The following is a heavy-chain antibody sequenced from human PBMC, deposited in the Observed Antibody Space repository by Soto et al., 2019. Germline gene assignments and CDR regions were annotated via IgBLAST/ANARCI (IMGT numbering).Heavy chain of an antibody. Sequence: QVQLQQWGAGLLKPSETLSLTCAVYGGSFSGYYWSWIRQPPGKGLEWIGEINHSGSTNYNPSLKSRVTISVDTSKNQFSLKLSSVTAADTAVYYCARGRTMIVVVYPLFDYWGQGTLVTVSS. V-gene: IGHV4-34*01. D-gene: IGHD3-22*01. J-gene: IGHJ4*02. CDR2: INHSGST. CDR3: ARGRTMIVVVYPLFDY. CDR1: GGSFSGYY.